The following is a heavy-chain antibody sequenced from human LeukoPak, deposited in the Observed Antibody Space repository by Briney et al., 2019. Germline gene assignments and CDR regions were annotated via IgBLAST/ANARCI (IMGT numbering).Heavy chain of an antibody. V-gene: IGHV4-39*07. Sequence: SETLSLTCTVSGGSISSSSYYWGWIRQPPGKGLEWIGSIYHSGSTYYNPSLKSRVTISVDTSKNQFSLKLSSVTAADTAVYYCATTRGEAPGGVDYWGQGTLVTVSS. J-gene: IGHJ4*02. CDR1: GGSISSSSYY. CDR3: ATTRGEAPGGVDY. CDR2: IYHSGST. D-gene: IGHD2-8*02.